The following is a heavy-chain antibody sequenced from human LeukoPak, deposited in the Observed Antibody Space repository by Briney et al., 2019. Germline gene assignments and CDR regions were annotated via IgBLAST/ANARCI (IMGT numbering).Heavy chain of an antibody. D-gene: IGHD6-13*01. CDR1: GFTFSSYA. Sequence: PGGSLRLSCAASGFTFSSYATTWVRQAPGKGLEWVSVTSESGDNTYYGDSVKGRFTVSRDNSKNTLYLQMNSLRAEDTAIYYCARTAANDYWGRGTMVTVSS. V-gene: IGHV3-23*01. CDR3: ARTAANDY. J-gene: IGHJ4*02. CDR2: TSESGDNT.